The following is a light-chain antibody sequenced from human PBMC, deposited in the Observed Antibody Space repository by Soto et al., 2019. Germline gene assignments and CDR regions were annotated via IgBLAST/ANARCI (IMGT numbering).Light chain of an antibody. J-gene: IGLJ3*02. Sequence: NFMLTQPHSVSESPGKTVTISCTRSVGDIASTYVQWFQQRPGSAPKAIIYEDTKRPPGVPDRFSGAVDSSSNSASRTISGLGAEDEADYYGQSYDLGNRGVFGGGTKLTVL. CDR3: QSYDLGNRGV. V-gene: IGLV6-57*04. CDR2: EDT. CDR1: VGDIASTY.